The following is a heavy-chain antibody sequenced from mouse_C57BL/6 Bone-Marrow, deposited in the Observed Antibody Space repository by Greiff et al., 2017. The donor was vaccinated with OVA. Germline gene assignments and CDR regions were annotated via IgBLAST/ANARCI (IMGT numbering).Heavy chain of an antibody. CDR2: SRNKANDYTT. Sequence: DVMLVESGGGLVQSGRSLRLSCATSGFTFSDFYMEWVRQAPGKGLEWIAASRNKANDYTTEYSESVKGRFIVSRDTSQSILYLQMNALRAEDTAIYYCARDNWDWYFDVWGTGTTVTVSS. D-gene: IGHD4-1*01. CDR1: GFTFSDFY. CDR3: ARDNWDWYFDV. J-gene: IGHJ1*03. V-gene: IGHV7-1*01.